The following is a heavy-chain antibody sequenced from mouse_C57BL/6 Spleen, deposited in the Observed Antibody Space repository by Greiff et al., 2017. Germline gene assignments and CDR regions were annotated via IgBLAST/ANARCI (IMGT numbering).Heavy chain of an antibody. Sequence: DVMLVESGGGLVKPGGSLKLSCAASGFTFSSYAMSWVRQTPEKRLEWVATISDGGSYTYYPDNVKGRFTISRDNAKNNLYLQMSHLKSEDTAMYYCARVGYYGSSSSMDYWGQGTSGTGSS. V-gene: IGHV5-4*03. CDR1: GFTFSSYA. CDR2: ISDGGSYT. D-gene: IGHD1-1*01. J-gene: IGHJ4*01. CDR3: ARVGYYGSSSSMDY.